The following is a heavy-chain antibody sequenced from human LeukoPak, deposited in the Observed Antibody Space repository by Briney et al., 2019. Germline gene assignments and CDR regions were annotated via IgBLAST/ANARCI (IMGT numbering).Heavy chain of an antibody. V-gene: IGHV1-46*01. J-gene: IGHJ3*02. D-gene: IGHD3-22*01. CDR2: INPSGGST. Sequence: GASVKVSCKASGYTFTSYYMHWVRQAPGRGLEWMGIINPSGGSTSYAQKFQGRVTMTRDTSTSTVYMELSSLRSEDTAVYYCARHRYYYDSSEPAFDIWGQGTMVTVSS. CDR3: ARHRYYYDSSEPAFDI. CDR1: GYTFTSYY.